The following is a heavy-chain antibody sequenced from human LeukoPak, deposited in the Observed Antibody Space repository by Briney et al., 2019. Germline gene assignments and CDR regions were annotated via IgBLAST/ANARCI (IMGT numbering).Heavy chain of an antibody. V-gene: IGHV1-8*03. CDR2: MNPNSGNT. CDR3: ARGTGGIVVVPAAIAGYNWFDP. J-gene: IGHJ5*02. Sequence: ASVKVSCKASGYTFTSYGISWVRQAPGQGLEWMGWMNPNSGNTGYAQKFQGRVTITRNTSISTAYMELSSLRSEDTAVYYCARGTGGIVVVPAAIAGYNWFDPWGQGTLVTVSS. D-gene: IGHD2-2*02. CDR1: GYTFTSYG.